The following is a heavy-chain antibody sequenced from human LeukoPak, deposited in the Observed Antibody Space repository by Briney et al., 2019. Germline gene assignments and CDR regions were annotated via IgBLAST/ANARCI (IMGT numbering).Heavy chain of an antibody. CDR2: ISYDGSNK. V-gene: IGHV3-30*18. CDR1: GFTFSSYA. CDR3: AKGRITMIVVVPDY. J-gene: IGHJ4*02. Sequence: PGGSLRLSCAASGFTFSSYAMSWVRQAPGKGLEWVAVISYDGSNKYYADSVKDRFTISRDNSKNTLYLQMNSLRAEDTAVYYCAKGRITMIVVVPDYWGQGTLVTVSS. D-gene: IGHD3-22*01.